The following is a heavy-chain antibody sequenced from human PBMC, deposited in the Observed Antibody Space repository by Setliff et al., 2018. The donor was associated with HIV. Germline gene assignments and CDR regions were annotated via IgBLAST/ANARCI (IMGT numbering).Heavy chain of an antibody. CDR3: AKGAYYSESGSHYRDYFDY. D-gene: IGHD3-10*01. CDR1: GFTFDDYA. V-gene: IGHV3-9*01. J-gene: IGHJ4*02. CDR2: ISWNSGKT. Sequence: SLRLSCAASGFTFDDYAMHWVRQGRGKGLEWVSGISWNSGKTVYADSVKGRFTISRDNARNSVYLEMKSLRGEDTALYFCAKGAYYSESGSHYRDYFDYWGQGTLVTVSS.